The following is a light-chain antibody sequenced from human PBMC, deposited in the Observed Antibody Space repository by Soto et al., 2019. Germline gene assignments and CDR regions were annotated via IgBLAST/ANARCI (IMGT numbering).Light chain of an antibody. CDR2: DVS. CDR1: SSDVGGYNY. Sequence: QSALTQPGSVSGSPGQSITISCTGTSSDVGGYNYVSWYQQHPGKAPKLMIYDVSNRPSGVSNRFSGSKSGNTASLTISGLQAEDEADYYCSSYTSSHVVFGGGTKLTVL. V-gene: IGLV2-14*01. CDR3: SSYTSSHVV. J-gene: IGLJ2*01.